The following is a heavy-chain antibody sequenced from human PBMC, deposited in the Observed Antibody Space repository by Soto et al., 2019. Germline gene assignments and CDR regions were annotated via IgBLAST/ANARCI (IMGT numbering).Heavy chain of an antibody. CDR3: ARRTTSHPGRDYYYMDA. CDR2: INAGNGNT. Sequence: ASVKVSCKASGYTFTSYAMHWVRQAPGQRLEWMGWINAGNGNTKYSQKFQGRVTITRDTSASTAYMELSSLRSEDTAVYYCARRTTSHPGRDYYYMDAWGKGTTVTVSS. V-gene: IGHV1-3*01. J-gene: IGHJ6*03. D-gene: IGHD3-10*01. CDR1: GYTFTSYA.